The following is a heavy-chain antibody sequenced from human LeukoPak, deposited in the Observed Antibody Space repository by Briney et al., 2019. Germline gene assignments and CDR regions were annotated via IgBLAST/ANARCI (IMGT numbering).Heavy chain of an antibody. CDR3: ASRDDYVWGSYDY. Sequence: GGSLRLSCAASGFTSSSYWMHWVRQAPGNGLVWVSRINSDGSSTSYADSVKGRFTISRDNAKNTLYLQMNSLRAEDTAVYYCASRDDYVWGSYDYWGQGTLVTVSS. J-gene: IGHJ4*02. CDR2: INSDGSST. CDR1: GFTSSSYW. V-gene: IGHV3-74*01. D-gene: IGHD3-16*01.